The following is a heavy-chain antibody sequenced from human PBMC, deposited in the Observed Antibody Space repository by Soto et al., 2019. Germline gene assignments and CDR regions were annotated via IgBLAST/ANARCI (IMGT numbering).Heavy chain of an antibody. Sequence: WGSLRLCCSCSGFTFSSDAMSGVRQAPGKWLEWVSAISVSGCSTYYADSVKGRFTISRDNSKNTLYLQMNSLRAEDTAVYYCAKPRGYCSGGSCYKVYYFDYWGQGTLVTVSS. J-gene: IGHJ4*02. D-gene: IGHD2-15*01. CDR1: GFTFSSDA. CDR3: AKPRGYCSGGSCYKVYYFDY. V-gene: IGHV3-23*01. CDR2: ISVSGCST.